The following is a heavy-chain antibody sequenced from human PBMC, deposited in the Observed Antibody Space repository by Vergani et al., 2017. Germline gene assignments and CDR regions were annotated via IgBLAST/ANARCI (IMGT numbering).Heavy chain of an antibody. J-gene: IGHJ6*03. CDR3: ASTPDYDFWSGYSGDYYYYYMDV. Sequence: QVQLVQSGAEVKKPGASVKVSCKASGYTFTSYGISWVRQAPGQGLEWMGWISAYNGNTNYAQKLQGRVIMTTDTSTSTAYMELRSLRSDDTAVYYCASTPDYDFWSGYSGDYYYYYMDVWGKGTTVTVSS. CDR1: GYTFTSYG. V-gene: IGHV1-18*04. CDR2: ISAYNGNT. D-gene: IGHD3-3*01.